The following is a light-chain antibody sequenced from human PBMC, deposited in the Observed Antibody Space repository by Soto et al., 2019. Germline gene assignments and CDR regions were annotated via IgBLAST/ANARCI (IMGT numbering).Light chain of an antibody. V-gene: IGLV2-14*01. Sequence: QSVLTQPASVSGSPGQSITISCTGTSSDIGGYNYVSWYQQHPGKAPKLMIYDVSNRPSGVSNRFSGSKSGNTASLTISGLQAEDEAHYYCRSYTSSSTLVFGGGTKLTVL. J-gene: IGLJ2*01. CDR3: RSYTSSSTLV. CDR2: DVS. CDR1: SSDIGGYNY.